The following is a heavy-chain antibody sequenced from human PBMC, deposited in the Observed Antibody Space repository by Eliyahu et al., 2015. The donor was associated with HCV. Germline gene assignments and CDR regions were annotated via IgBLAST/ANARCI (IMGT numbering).Heavy chain of an antibody. CDR1: GFTFSSYS. CDR2: ISSSSSYI. V-gene: IGHV3-21*01. Sequence: EVQLVESGGGLVKPGGSLRLSCAAXGFTFSSYSMNWVRQAPGKGLEWVSSISSSSSYIYYADSVKGRFTISRDNAKNSLYLQMNSLRAEDTAVYYCASGSGWYLYYFDYWGQGTLVTVSS. CDR3: ASGSGWYLYYFDY. D-gene: IGHD6-19*01. J-gene: IGHJ4*02.